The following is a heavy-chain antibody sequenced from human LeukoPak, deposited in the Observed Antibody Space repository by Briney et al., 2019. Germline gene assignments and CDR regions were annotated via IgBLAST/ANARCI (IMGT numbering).Heavy chain of an antibody. J-gene: IGHJ3*02. CDR2: INRSGST. CDR1: GGSFTKYY. V-gene: IGHV4-34*01. Sequence: PSETLSLTCGVSGGSFTKYYWSWIRQPPGKGLEWIGEINRSGSTNYNPSLKSRVTISVDTSKNQFSLKLSSVTAADTAVYYCARDGIPFGVNAFDIWGQGTMVTVSS. D-gene: IGHD3-10*01. CDR3: ARDGIPFGVNAFDI.